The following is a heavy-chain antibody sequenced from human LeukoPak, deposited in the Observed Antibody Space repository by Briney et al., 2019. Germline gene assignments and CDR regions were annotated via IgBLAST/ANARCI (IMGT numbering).Heavy chain of an antibody. V-gene: IGHV3-74*01. D-gene: IGHD1-26*01. CDR3: ARMGMTIGAS. Sequence: PGGSLRLSCAASGSTFSSYWMHWVRQAPGKGLVWVSHINNDGSSTNYADSVKGRFTISRDNAKNTLYLQMNSLRAEDTTVYYCARMGMTIGASWGQGTQVTVSS. CDR1: GSTFSSYW. J-gene: IGHJ5*02. CDR2: INNDGSST.